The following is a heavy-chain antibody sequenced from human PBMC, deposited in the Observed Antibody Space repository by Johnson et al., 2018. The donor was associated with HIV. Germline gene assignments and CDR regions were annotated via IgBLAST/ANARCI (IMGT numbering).Heavy chain of an antibody. Sequence: VQLVESGGGLVQPGGSLRLSCAASGFTFSSYWMSWVRQAPGKGLEWVANIKQDGSEKYYVDSVKGRFTISRDNAKNSLYLQMNSLRAEDTAVYYCARARRFGELFPGAFDIWGQGTMVTVSS. CDR2: IKQDGSEK. D-gene: IGHD3-10*01. CDR1: GFTFSSYW. V-gene: IGHV3-7*01. CDR3: ARARRFGELFPGAFDI. J-gene: IGHJ3*02.